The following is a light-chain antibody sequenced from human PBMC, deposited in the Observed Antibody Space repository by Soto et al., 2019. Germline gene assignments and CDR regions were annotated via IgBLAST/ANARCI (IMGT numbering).Light chain of an antibody. V-gene: IGKV3-20*01. Sequence: EIVLTQSPGTLSLSPGERATLSCRASQSVSSSYLAWYQQKPGQAPRLLVYGTSTRATGIPDRFSGSGSGTDFTLTISRLEPEDVAVYYCQQYGSSRLTFGGGTKVEIK. J-gene: IGKJ4*01. CDR1: QSVSSSY. CDR2: GTS. CDR3: QQYGSSRLT.